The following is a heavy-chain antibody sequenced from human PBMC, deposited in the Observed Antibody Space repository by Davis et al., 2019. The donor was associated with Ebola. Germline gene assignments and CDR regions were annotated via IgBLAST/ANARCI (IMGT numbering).Heavy chain of an antibody. CDR2: ISSNGGST. J-gene: IGHJ5*02. D-gene: IGHD1-26*01. V-gene: IGHV3-64*01. Sequence: GESLKISCADSAITFSSYAMTWVRQAPGKGLEYVSAISSNGGSTYYANSVKGRFTISRDNSKNTLYLQMGSLRAEDMAVYYCARALVGATQGWFDPWGQGTLVTVSS. CDR3: ARALVGATQGWFDP. CDR1: AITFSSYA.